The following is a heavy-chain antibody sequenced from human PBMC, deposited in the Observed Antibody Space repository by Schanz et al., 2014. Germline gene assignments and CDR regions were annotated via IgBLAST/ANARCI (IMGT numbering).Heavy chain of an antibody. CDR1: GFTFSDYY. J-gene: IGHJ4*02. Sequence: QVQLVESGGTLVKPGGSLRLSCVVSGFTFSDYYMSWIRQAPGKGLEWVSYISSSSIYTNYADSVKGRFTISRDNAKNSLYLQMNSLRAEDTAVYYCAREGEWGYDPPRHWSQGTLVTVSS. CDR3: AREGEWGYDPPRH. V-gene: IGHV3-11*06. CDR2: ISSSSIYT. D-gene: IGHD5-12*01.